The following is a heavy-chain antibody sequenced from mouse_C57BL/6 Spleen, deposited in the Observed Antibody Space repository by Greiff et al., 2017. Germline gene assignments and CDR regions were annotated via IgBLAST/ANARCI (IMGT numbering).Heavy chain of an antibody. V-gene: IGHV1-75*01. J-gene: IGHJ4*01. CDR2: IFPGSGST. CDR3: ARGPIATVVSYYAIDF. D-gene: IGHD1-1*01. CDR1: GYTFTDYY. Sequence: QVQLQQSGPELVKPGASVKISCKASGYTFTDYYINWVKQRPGQGLEWIGWIFPGSGSTYYNEKFKGKATLTVDKSSSTAYMLLSSLTSADSAVYFCARGPIATVVSYYAIDFWGQGTSVTVSS.